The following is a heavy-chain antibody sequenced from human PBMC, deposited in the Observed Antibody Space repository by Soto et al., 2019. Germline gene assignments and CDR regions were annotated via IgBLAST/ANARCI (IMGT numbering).Heavy chain of an antibody. J-gene: IGHJ4*02. CDR2: INHSGSS. Sequence: SKTLSLTWAVYGGYFSCYHWSWIRPPPGKGLGWIGEINHSGSSNYNPSLKSRLTVSVDTSKNQFSLKLNSVTAADTAVYYCARGIAMKVVVERDAPDKNYLDSWGQGTLVTVSS. CDR3: ARGIAMKVVVERDAPDKNYLDS. V-gene: IGHV4-34*01. D-gene: IGHD3-22*01. CDR1: GGYFSCYH.